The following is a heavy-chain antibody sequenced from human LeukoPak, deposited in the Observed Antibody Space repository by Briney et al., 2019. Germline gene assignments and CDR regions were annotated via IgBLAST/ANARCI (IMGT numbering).Heavy chain of an antibody. CDR3: ARAPHYSNYGPYYYGMDV. J-gene: IGHJ6*02. D-gene: IGHD4-11*01. CDR2: ISSSSSYT. Sequence: GGSLRLSCAASGFTFSDYYMSWIRQAPGKGLEWVSYISSSSSYTNYADSVKGRFTISRDNAKDSLYLQMNSLRAEDTAVYYCARAPHYSNYGPYYYGMDVWGQGTTVTVSS. CDR1: GFTFSDYY. V-gene: IGHV3-11*06.